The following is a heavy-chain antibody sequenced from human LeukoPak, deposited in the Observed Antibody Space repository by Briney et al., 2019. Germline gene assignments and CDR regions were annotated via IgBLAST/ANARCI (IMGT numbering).Heavy chain of an antibody. CDR1: GGTFSSYA. CDR2: IIPIFGTA. V-gene: IGHV1-69*05. CDR3: ARDMRGGIAARTHYMDV. J-gene: IGHJ6*03. D-gene: IGHD6-6*01. Sequence: ASVKVSCKASGGTFSSYAISWVRQAPGQGLEWMGGIIPIFGTANYAQKFQGRVTMTTDTSTSTAYMELRSLRSDDTAVYYCARDMRGGIAARTHYMDVWGKGTTVTVSS.